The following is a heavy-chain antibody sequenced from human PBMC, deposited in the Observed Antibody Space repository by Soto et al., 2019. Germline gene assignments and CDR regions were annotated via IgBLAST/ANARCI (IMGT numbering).Heavy chain of an antibody. D-gene: IGHD6-13*01. Sequence: SETLSLTCTVSGGSISSSSYYWGWIRQPPGKGLEWIGNIYYSGSTNYNPSLQSRVTIFVGTSNNQFSLKLSSVSVADTAVYYCARFDGGAAAGTFDSWGQGTLVTVSS. CDR1: GGSISSSSYY. CDR2: IYYSGST. CDR3: ARFDGGAAAGTFDS. V-gene: IGHV4-39*01. J-gene: IGHJ5*01.